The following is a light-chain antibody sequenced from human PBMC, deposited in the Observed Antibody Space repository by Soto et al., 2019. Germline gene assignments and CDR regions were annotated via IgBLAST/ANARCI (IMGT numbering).Light chain of an antibody. CDR1: QTVRNNY. V-gene: IGKV3D-20*02. J-gene: IGKJ3*01. CDR3: QQSYGSPPFT. Sequence: EFVLTQSPGTLSLSPGERATLSCRASQTVRNNYLAWYQQKPGQAPRLLIYDASSRATGIPDRFSGGGSGTDFTLTISRLEPEDFATYYCQQSYGSPPFTFGPGTRVDI. CDR2: DAS.